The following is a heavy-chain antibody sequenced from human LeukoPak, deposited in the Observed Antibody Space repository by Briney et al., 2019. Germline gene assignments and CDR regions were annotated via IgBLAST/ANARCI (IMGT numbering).Heavy chain of an antibody. J-gene: IGHJ4*02. CDR3: AITDAGADSRLHY. D-gene: IGHD3-22*01. V-gene: IGHV4-4*08. CDR2: IYFSGSN. CDR1: GGSLNREH. Sequence: TLSLTRSLSGGSLNREHWRWIPHPPAKAREWVGDIYFSGSNKYTPSLRRRVSISVDTSKNQSSLKLSSVAAADAAVYYCAITDAGADSRLHYWGPGTVVTVSS.